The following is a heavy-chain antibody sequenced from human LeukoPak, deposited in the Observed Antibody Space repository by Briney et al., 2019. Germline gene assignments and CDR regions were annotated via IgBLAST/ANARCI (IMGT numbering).Heavy chain of an antibody. CDR1: GGSISSSSYY. CDR2: IYYSGST. Sequence: SETLSLTCTVSGGSISSSSYYWGWIRQPPGKGLEWIGSIYYSGSTYYNPSLKSRVTISVDTSKNQFSLKLSSVTAADAAVYYCARVEWELLRAFDIWGQGTMVTVSS. J-gene: IGHJ3*02. D-gene: IGHD1-26*01. V-gene: IGHV4-39*07. CDR3: ARVEWELLRAFDI.